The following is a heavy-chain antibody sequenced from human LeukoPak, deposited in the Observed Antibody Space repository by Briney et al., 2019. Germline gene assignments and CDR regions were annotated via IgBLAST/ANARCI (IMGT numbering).Heavy chain of an antibody. CDR2: IITVSTTYF. CDR3: ARGPNSNWSGLDF. D-gene: IGHD6-6*01. Sequence: GGSLRLSCVASGFTFSSYSMNWVRQAPGRGLEWVSSIITVSTTYFQYADSVKGRFTISRDNAKNSLYLQMDSLRAEDTAVYYCARGPNSNWSGLDFWGQGTLLTVSS. V-gene: IGHV3-21*01. CDR1: GFTFSSYS. J-gene: IGHJ4*02.